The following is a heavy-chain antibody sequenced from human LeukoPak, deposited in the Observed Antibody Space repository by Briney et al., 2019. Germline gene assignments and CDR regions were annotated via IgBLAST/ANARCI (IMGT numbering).Heavy chain of an antibody. Sequence: SETLSLTCTVSGAYISVNNYYWAWIRQSPGKGLEWIGSIYYSGSTYYNPSLKSRVTISVDTSKNQFSLKLSSVTAADTAVYYCAEHNDYGDNWGQGTLVTVSS. D-gene: IGHD4-17*01. CDR3: AEHNDYGDN. CDR2: IYYSGST. CDR1: GAYISVNNYY. V-gene: IGHV4-39*01. J-gene: IGHJ4*02.